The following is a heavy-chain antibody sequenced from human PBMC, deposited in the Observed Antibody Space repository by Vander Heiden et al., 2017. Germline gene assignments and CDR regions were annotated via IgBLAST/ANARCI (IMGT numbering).Heavy chain of an antibody. Sequence: QVQLVESGGGVVQPGRSLRLSCAGSGCNRSSYGMHGVRQAPGKGLEWVEGISHDGSNDDYADSVKGRFTISRDNFKNTLYLQMNSLRAEDTAVYYCARDRTGDYFDYWGQGTLVTVSS. V-gene: IGHV3-30-3*01. CDR3: ARDRTGDYFDY. J-gene: IGHJ4*02. CDR1: GCNRSSYG. CDR2: ISHDGSND.